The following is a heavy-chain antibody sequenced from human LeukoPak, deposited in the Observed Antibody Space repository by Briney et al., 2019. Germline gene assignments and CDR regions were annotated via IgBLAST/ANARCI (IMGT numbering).Heavy chain of an antibody. CDR1: GFTFNYYA. CDR3: AKDLVSQRGVGSSEKVDY. Sequence: PGGSLRLSCAASGFTFNYYAMNWVRQAPWKGLEWVSAILGGGDTTSYADSVKGRFTISRDNSKNTLYLQMNSLRAEDMAVYYCAKDLVSQRGVGSSEKVDYWGQGTLVTVSS. D-gene: IGHD3-10*01. V-gene: IGHV3-23*01. J-gene: IGHJ4*02. CDR2: ILGGGDTT.